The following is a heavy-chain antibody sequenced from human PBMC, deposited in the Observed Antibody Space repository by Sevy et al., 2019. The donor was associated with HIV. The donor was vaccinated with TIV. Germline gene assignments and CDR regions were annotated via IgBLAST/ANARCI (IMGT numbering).Heavy chain of an antibody. V-gene: IGHV3-48*01. CDR3: ARSLAAAENWFDP. CDR1: GFTFREYS. J-gene: IGHJ5*02. CDR2: ISGSSTTI. D-gene: IGHD6-13*01. Sequence: GGYLRLSCVGSGFTFREYSMNWVRQAPGKGLEWISYISGSSTTIEHADSVKGRFSISRDNADNSVFLQMNRLRVEDVAVYYCARSLAAAENWFDPWGQGTLVTVSS.